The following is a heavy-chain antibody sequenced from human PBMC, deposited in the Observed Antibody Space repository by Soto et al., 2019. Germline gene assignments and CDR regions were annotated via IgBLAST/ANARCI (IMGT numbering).Heavy chain of an antibody. CDR3: ARDMHAGFTHYFDP. J-gene: IGHJ5*02. CDR1: GGTISGYY. CDR2: IYSSGST. V-gene: IGHV4-4*07. Sequence: SETLSLTCTVTGGTISGYYWTWIRQSAGGGLEWIGRIYSSGSTNYNPSLKSRVTISLDTSMNHFSLRLSSVTAADTAVYYCARDMHAGFTHYFDPWGQGTLVTVS. D-gene: IGHD1-26*01.